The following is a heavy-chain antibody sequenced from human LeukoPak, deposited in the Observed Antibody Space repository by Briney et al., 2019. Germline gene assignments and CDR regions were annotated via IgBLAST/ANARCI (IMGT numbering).Heavy chain of an antibody. D-gene: IGHD3-22*01. CDR2: ISSSGSTI. J-gene: IGHJ5*02. CDR1: GFTFSDYY. CDR3: ARDSRLVVVIPPRDNWFDP. V-gene: IGHV3-11*01. Sequence: PGGSLRLSCAASGFTFSDYYMSWIRQAPGKGLEWVSYISSSGSTIYYADSVKGRFTISRDNAKNSLYLQMNSLRAEDTAVYYCARDSRLVVVIPPRDNWFDPWGQGTLVTVSS.